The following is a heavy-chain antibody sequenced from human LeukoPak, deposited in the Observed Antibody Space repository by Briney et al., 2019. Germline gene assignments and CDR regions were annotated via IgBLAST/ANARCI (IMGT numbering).Heavy chain of an antibody. V-gene: IGHV4-39*02. D-gene: IGHD6-13*01. CDR1: GGSISSSSDY. CDR2: IYHSGRT. Sequence: ASETLSLTCTVSGGSISSSSDYWGWIRQPPGKGLEWIGSIYHSGRTYYNPSLKSRVTISVDTSKNQFSLKLSSVTAADTAVYYCAREQVLAAAGFDYWGQGTLVTVSS. J-gene: IGHJ4*02. CDR3: AREQVLAAAGFDY.